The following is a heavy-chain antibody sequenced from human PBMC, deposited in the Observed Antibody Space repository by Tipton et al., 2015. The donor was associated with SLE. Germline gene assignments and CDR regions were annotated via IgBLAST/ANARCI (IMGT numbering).Heavy chain of an antibody. V-gene: IGHV4-31*03. CDR1: GGSISSGTYY. Sequence: TLSLTCTVSGGSISSGTYYWSWIRQHPGKGLEWIGYIYYSGSTYFNPSLKSRVTISLDTSKNQFSLKLSSVTAADTAVYYCAKLAPTGYLDLWGRGTLVSVSS. J-gene: IGHJ2*01. CDR2: IYYSGST. CDR3: AKLAPTGYLDL.